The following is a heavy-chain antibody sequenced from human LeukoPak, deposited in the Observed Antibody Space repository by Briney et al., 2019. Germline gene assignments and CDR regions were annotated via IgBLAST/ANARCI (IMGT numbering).Heavy chain of an antibody. V-gene: IGHV4-39*01. CDR3: ARHVPYDYILTGYYKSTWFDP. Sequence: SETLSLTCTVSGGSISSSSYYSGWIRPHPRKGLEWVGRIYYSGSTYYNPSLKSRVTISVDPSKNHFSLKLSSVTAADTSVYYRARHVPYDYILTGYYKSTWFDPWGQGTLVTVSS. CDR1: GGSISSSSYY. CDR2: IYYSGST. J-gene: IGHJ5*02. D-gene: IGHD3-9*01.